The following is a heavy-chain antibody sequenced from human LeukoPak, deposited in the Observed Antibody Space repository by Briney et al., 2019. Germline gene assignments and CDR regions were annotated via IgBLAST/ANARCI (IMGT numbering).Heavy chain of an antibody. CDR2: ISGDGGST. D-gene: IGHD3-10*01. CDR3: AKDMWRFGELDYDY. Sequence: PGGSLRLSCAASGFXFDDYAIHWVRQAPGKGLEWVSLISGDGGSTYYADSVKGRFTISRDNSKNSLYLQMNSLRTEDTALYYCAKDMWRFGELDYDYWGQGTLVTVSS. CDR1: GFXFDDYA. V-gene: IGHV3-43*02. J-gene: IGHJ4*02.